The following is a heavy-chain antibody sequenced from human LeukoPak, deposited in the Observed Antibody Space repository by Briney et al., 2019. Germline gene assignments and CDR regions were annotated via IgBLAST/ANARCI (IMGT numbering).Heavy chain of an antibody. CDR3: ARGLSTVNDAFDI. V-gene: IGHV3-23*01. CDR2: IGASGYST. D-gene: IGHD2-2*01. J-gene: IGHJ3*02. Sequence: PGGSLRLSCAASGFPFSHYAMNWVRQAPGKGLEWVSGIGASGYSTYYADSVKGRFTISRDNSKTTLFLQMNSLRAEDTAVYYCARGLSTVNDAFDIWGQGTMVTVSS. CDR1: GFPFSHYA.